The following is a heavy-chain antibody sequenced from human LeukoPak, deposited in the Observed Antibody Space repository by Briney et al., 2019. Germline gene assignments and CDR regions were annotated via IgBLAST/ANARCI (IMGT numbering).Heavy chain of an antibody. J-gene: IGHJ4*02. CDR1: GFTFSSYW. D-gene: IGHD3-22*01. CDR2: IKQDGSEK. CDR3: ARPHYYDSSGYYSYFDY. V-gene: IGHV3-7*01. Sequence: QAGGSLRLSCAASGFTFSSYWMSWVRQAPGKGLEWVANIKQDGSEKYYVDSVKGRFTISRDNAKNSLYLQMNSLRAEDTAVYYCARPHYYDSSGYYSYFDYWGQGTLVTVSS.